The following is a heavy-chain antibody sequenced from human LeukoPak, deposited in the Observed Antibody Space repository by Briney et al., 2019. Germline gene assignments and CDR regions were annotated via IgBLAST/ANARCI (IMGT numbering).Heavy chain of an antibody. CDR3: ASGLYYDFWSGYLRSSDPHEYFQH. CDR1: GFTFSSYW. J-gene: IGHJ1*01. Sequence: GGSLRLSCAASGFTFSSYWMSWVRQAPGKGLEWVANIKQDGSEKYYVDSVKGRFTISRDNAKNSLYLQMNSLRAEDAAVYYCASGLYYDFWSGYLRSSDPHEYFQHWGQGTLVTVSS. CDR2: IKQDGSEK. V-gene: IGHV3-7*01. D-gene: IGHD3-3*01.